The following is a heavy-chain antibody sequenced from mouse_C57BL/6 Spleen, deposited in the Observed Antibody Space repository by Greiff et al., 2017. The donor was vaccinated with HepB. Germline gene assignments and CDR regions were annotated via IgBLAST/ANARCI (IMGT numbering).Heavy chain of an antibody. CDR1: GYTFTSYW. Sequence: VQLQQPGAELVKPGASVKLSCKASGYTFTSYWMHWVKQRPGQGLEWIGMIHPNSGSTNYNEKFKSKATLTVDKSSSTAYMQLSSLTSEDSAVYYCARVDYGSHWYFDVWGTGTTVTVSS. CDR3: ARVDYGSHWYFDV. V-gene: IGHV1-64*01. CDR2: IHPNSGST. D-gene: IGHD1-1*01. J-gene: IGHJ1*03.